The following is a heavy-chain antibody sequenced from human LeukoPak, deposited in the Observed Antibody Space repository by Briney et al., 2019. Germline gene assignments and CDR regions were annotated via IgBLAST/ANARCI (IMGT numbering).Heavy chain of an antibody. D-gene: IGHD6-6*01. Sequence: GGSLRLSCAASGFTFSSYGMSWVRQAPGKGLEWVAAISGSGGRTYYADSVKGRFTISRDNSKNTLYLQMNSLRAEDTAVYYCTKDRYSSSPGRFSTYDCWGQGTLVTVSS. CDR2: ISGSGGRT. J-gene: IGHJ4*02. CDR3: TKDRYSSSPGRFSTYDC. CDR1: GFTFSSYG. V-gene: IGHV3-23*01.